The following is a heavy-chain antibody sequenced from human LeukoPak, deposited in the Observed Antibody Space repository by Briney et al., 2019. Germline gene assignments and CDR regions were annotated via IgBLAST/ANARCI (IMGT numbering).Heavy chain of an antibody. CDR1: GGSFSGYY. V-gene: IGHV4-34*01. D-gene: IGHD4-17*01. Sequence: SETLSLTSAVYGGSFSGYYWSWIRQPPGKGLEWIGEINHSGSTNYNPSLKSRVTISVDTSKNQFSLKLSSVTAADTAVYYCARGLRNYGNDYWGQGTLVTVSP. J-gene: IGHJ4*02. CDR3: ARGLRNYGNDY. CDR2: INHSGST.